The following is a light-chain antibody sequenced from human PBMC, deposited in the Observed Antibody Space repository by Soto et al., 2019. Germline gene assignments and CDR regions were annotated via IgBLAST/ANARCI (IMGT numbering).Light chain of an antibody. CDR2: DAS. CDR3: QQLNSYPLT. J-gene: IGKJ5*01. V-gene: IGKV1-33*01. CDR1: QDISNY. Sequence: IQMTHSPSSLSASVGDRVTITCQASQDISNYLNWYQQKPGKAPKLLIYDASNLETGVPSRFSGSGSGTEFTLTISSLQPEDFATYYCQQLNSYPLTFGGGTRLEIK.